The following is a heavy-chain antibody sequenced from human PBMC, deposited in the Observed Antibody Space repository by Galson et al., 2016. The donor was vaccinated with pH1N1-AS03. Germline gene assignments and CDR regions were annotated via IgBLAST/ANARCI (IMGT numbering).Heavy chain of an antibody. CDR2: IYYIADT. CDR1: GASITNYY. V-gene: IGHV4-59*01. D-gene: IGHD5-18*01. CDR3: ARGGYSYHGFDY. J-gene: IGHJ4*02. Sequence: ETLSLTCTVSGASITNYYWSWIRQPPGKGLDWIGYIYYIADTNYNPSLKSRVTISVDTSRNQFSLRLSSVTAADTAVYYCARGGYSYHGFDYWGQGSLVTVSS.